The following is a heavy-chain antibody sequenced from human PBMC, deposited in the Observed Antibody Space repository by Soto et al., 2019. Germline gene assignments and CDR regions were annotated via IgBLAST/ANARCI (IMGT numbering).Heavy chain of an antibody. Sequence: GGSLRLSCAASGFTFSSYAMSWVRQAPGKGLEWVSAISGSGGSTYYADSVKGRFTISRDNSKNTLYLQMNSLRAEDTAVYYCAKGMGYCSSTSCYYYGSWSYYDYWGQGTLVTVSS. J-gene: IGHJ4*02. CDR2: ISGSGGST. V-gene: IGHV3-23*01. CDR1: GFTFSSYA. CDR3: AKGMGYCSSTSCYYYGSWSYYDY. D-gene: IGHD2-2*01.